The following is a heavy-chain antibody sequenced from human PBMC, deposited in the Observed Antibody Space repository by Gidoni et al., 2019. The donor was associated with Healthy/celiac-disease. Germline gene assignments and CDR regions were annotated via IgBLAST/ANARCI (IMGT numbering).Heavy chain of an antibody. J-gene: IGHJ5*02. CDR2: MNPNSGNT. Sequence: QVQLVQSGAEVKKPGASVKVSCQASVSTFTSYDINWLRQATGQGLEWMGWMNPNSGNTGYAQKFQGRVTMTRNTSISTAYMELSSLRSEDTAVYYCAREESYSSGWYDSWFDPWGQGTLVTVSS. D-gene: IGHD6-19*01. CDR1: VSTFTSYD. CDR3: AREESYSSGWYDSWFDP. V-gene: IGHV1-8*01.